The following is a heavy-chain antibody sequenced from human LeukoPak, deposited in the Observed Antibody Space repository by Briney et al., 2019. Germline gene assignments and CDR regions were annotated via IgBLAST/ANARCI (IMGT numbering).Heavy chain of an antibody. D-gene: IGHD3-22*01. V-gene: IGHV3-30*02. Sequence: PGGSLRLSCAASGFTFSSYGMHWVRQAPGKGLEWVAFIRYDGSNKYYADSVKGRFTISRDNSKNTLYPQMNSLRAEDTAVYYCAKEVYDSSGYNFDYWGQGTLVTVSS. CDR3: AKEVYDSSGYNFDY. CDR2: IRYDGSNK. CDR1: GFTFSSYG. J-gene: IGHJ4*02.